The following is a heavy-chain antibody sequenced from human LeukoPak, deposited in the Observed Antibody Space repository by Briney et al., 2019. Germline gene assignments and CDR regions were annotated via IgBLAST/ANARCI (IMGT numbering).Heavy chain of an antibody. V-gene: IGHV3-21*01. J-gene: IGHJ4*02. CDR2: ISNSSSYI. CDR1: GFTFSSYS. Sequence: GGSLRLSCAASGFTFSSYSMNWVRQAPGKGLEWVSSISNSSSYIYYADSVEGRFTISRDNAKNSLYLQMNSLRAEDTAVYYCARVGAQDYWGQGTLVTVSS. CDR3: ARVGAQDY.